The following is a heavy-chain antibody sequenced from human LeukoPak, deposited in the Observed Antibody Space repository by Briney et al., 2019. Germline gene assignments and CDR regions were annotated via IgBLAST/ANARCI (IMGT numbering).Heavy chain of an antibody. CDR3: ARGVYIAAAQYGF. Sequence: SETLSLTCTVSGGSISSYYWSWIRQPPGKGLEWIGYIYYSGTTNYNPSLKSRVTISVDTSKNQFSLRLSSVTAADTAVYYCARGVYIAAAQYGFWGQGTLVTVSS. CDR2: IYYSGTT. J-gene: IGHJ4*02. V-gene: IGHV4-59*01. D-gene: IGHD6-13*01. CDR1: GGSISSYY.